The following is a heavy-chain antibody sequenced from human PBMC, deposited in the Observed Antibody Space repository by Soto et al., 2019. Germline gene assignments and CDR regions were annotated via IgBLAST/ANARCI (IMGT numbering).Heavy chain of an antibody. V-gene: IGHV1-46*01. CDR1: GYTFTSCY. CDR3: ARDKLGYTYGKYYYSGLDV. CDR2: INPNGGST. Sequence: ASVKVSCKASGYTFTSCYMHWVRQAPGQGLEWMGIINPNGGSTSYAQRFQGRVTMTRDTSTSTVYMELSSLRSEDTAVYYCARDKLGYTYGKYYYSGLDVWGKGTTVTVSS. J-gene: IGHJ6*04. D-gene: IGHD5-18*01.